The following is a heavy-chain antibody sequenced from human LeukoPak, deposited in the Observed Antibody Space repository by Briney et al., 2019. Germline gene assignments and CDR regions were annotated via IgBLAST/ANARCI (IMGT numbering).Heavy chain of an antibody. CDR3: ARDRIYNWFDP. J-gene: IGHJ5*02. V-gene: IGHV4-59*12. D-gene: IGHD2/OR15-2a*01. CDR1: GGSISSYY. CDR2: IYYSGST. Sequence: SETLSLTCTVSGGSISSYYWSWIRQPPGKGLEWIGYIYYSGSTNYNPSLKSRVTMSVDTSKNQFSLKLSSVTAADTAVYYCARDRIYNWFDPWGQGTLVTVSS.